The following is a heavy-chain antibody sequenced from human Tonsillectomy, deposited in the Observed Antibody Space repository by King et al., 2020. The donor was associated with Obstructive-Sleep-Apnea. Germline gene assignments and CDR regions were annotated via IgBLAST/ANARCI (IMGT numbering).Heavy chain of an antibody. D-gene: IGHD6-13*01. CDR2: ISAYNENT. J-gene: IGHJ4*02. Sequence: VQLVESGAEVKKPGASVKVSCKASGYTFTSYGISWVRQAPGQGLEWMGWISAYNENTNYAQKLQGRVTMTTDTSTRTVYMELRSLRSDDTAVYYCARDHSVGIIAAGTPIGYWGQGTPVTVSS. CDR1: GYTFTSYG. CDR3: ARDHSVGIIAAGTPIGY. V-gene: IGHV1-18*01.